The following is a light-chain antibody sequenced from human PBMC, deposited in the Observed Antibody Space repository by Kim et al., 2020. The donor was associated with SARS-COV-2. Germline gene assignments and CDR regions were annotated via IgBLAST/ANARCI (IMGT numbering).Light chain of an antibody. V-gene: IGLV8-61*01. Sequence: QTVVTQEPSFSVSPGGTVTLTCGLSSGSVSTSYYPSWYQQTPGQAPRTLIYSTNTRSSGVPDRFSGSILGNKAALTITGAQADDESDYYCVLYMGSGLSYVFGTGTKVTVL. CDR3: VLYMGSGLSYV. CDR1: SGSVSTSYY. CDR2: STN. J-gene: IGLJ1*01.